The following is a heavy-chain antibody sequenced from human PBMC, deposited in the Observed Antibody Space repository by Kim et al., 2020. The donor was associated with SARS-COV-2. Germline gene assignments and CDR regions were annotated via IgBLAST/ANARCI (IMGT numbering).Heavy chain of an antibody. D-gene: IGHD5-12*01. V-gene: IGHV3-7*03. CDR3: AKSRGVATGKV. J-gene: IGHJ4*02. Sequence: GGSLRLSCAVSGFVFSSHWMIWVRQTPGKGLEWVANINPDGSEQSYLDSVKGRFTISRDNAKNSLFLHLSSLRADDTGVYYCAKSRGVATGKVWGQGT. CDR1: GFVFSSHW. CDR2: INPDGSEQ.